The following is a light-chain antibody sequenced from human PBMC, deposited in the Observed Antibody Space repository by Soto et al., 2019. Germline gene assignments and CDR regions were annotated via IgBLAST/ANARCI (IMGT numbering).Light chain of an antibody. CDR1: QGISNW. CDR3: QQANRFPIT. J-gene: IGKJ5*01. V-gene: IGKV1-12*01. Sequence: DIQMTQSPSSVSASVGDRVTVTCRASQGISNWLAWYQQKAGRAPKLLISGASNLQSGVPSRFSGSRSGTDFNLTISSLQPVDFATYYWQQANRFPITFGQGTRLEI. CDR2: GAS.